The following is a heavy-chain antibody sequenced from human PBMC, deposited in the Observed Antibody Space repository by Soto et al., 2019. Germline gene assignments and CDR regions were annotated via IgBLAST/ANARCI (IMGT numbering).Heavy chain of an antibody. Sequence: VQLVQSGVEVKKPGASVKVSCKASSYTFTNYGISWVRQAPGQGLEWMGWINTYNGNTNYAQKAQGRVTMTTETSTSTAYMELRSLRPDDTAVYYCARDLLYSTRATVRFDIWGQGTMLTVSS. CDR2: INTYNGNT. V-gene: IGHV1-18*01. CDR3: ARDLLYSTRATVRFDI. CDR1: SYTFTNYG. J-gene: IGHJ3*02. D-gene: IGHD6-13*01.